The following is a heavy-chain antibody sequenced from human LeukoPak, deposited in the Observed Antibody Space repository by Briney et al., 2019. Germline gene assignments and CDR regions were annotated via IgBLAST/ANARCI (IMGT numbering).Heavy chain of an antibody. CDR3: AKDSMVRGVIYYYMDV. J-gene: IGHJ6*03. D-gene: IGHD3-10*01. V-gene: IGHV3-9*01. CDR1: GFTFSTYT. Sequence: SLRLSCAASGFTFSTYTMNWVRQAPGKGLEWVSGISWNSGSIGYADSVKGRFTISRDNAKNSLYLQMNSLRAEDTALYYCAKDSMVRGVIYYYMDVWGKGTTVTISS. CDR2: ISWNSGSI.